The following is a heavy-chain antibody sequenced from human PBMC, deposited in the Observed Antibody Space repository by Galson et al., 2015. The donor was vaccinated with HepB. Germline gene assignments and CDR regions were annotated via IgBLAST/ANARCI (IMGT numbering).Heavy chain of an antibody. CDR2: ISSDGSRK. V-gene: IGHV3-30*04. CDR3: ARGWSLDN. Sequence: SLRLSCAASGFSFATYAMNWVRQAPGKGLEWVALISSDGSRKHFTDSVKGRFIISRDNSKNTLYVQMNSLRAEDTAVYYCARGWSLDNWGQGTLLTVSS. CDR1: GFSFATYA. D-gene: IGHD2-15*01. J-gene: IGHJ4*02.